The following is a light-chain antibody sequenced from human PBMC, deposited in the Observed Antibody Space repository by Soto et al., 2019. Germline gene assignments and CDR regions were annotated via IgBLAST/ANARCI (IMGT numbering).Light chain of an antibody. CDR3: CSYTSTSTLV. CDR1: SSDVGGYHY. V-gene: IGLV2-11*01. CDR2: DVN. J-gene: IGLJ2*01. Sequence: QSALTQPRSVSGSPGQSVTLSCTGTSSDVGGYHYVSWYQHHRGKAPKIIIYDVNKRPSGVPDRFSGSKSGNTASLTISGLQTEDEADYYCCSYTSTSTLVFGGGTKLTVL.